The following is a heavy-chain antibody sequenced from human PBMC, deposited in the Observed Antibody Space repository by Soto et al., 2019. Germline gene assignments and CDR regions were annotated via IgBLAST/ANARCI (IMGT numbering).Heavy chain of an antibody. CDR1: GFTFSSYA. CDR2: ISGSGGST. CDR3: AKTGYSSRLDDFDI. J-gene: IGHJ3*02. Sequence: EVQLLESGGGLVQPGGSLRLSCAASGFTFSSYAMSWVRQAPGKGLEWVSAISGSGGSTDYADSVMGRFTISRYNSKNTLYLQMTSLRAEDTAVYYCAKTGYSSRLDDFDIWGQGNMVTVSS. D-gene: IGHD6-13*01. V-gene: IGHV3-23*01.